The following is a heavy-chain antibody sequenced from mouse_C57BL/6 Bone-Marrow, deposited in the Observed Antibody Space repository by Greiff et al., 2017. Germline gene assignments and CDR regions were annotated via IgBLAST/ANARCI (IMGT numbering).Heavy chain of an antibody. CDR1: GFTFSSYA. CDR2: ISDGGSYT. J-gene: IGHJ4*01. CDR3: SRRLTSLIGDY. Sequence: EVQGVESGGGLVKPGGSLKLSCAASGFTFSSYAMSWVRQTPEKRLEWVATISDGGSYTYYPDNVKGRFTISRDNAKNNLYLQMGHLKSEDTAMYYYSRRLTSLIGDYWGQGTSVTVSS. D-gene: IGHD2-14*01. V-gene: IGHV5-4*01.